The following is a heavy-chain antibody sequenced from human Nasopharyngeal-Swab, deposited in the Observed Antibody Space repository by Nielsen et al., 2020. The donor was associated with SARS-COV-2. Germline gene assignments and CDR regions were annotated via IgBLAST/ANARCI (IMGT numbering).Heavy chain of an antibody. V-gene: IGHV3-13*04. CDR3: ARAYGDTPYFYGVDV. CDR1: GFIFSTYD. J-gene: IGHJ6*02. D-gene: IGHD4-17*01. CDR2: IGSIGDT. Sequence: GESLKISCAASGFIFSTYDMHWVRQSTGKGLEWVSTIGSIGDTYYPGSVKGRFTISRENAKNSLYLQMNNLRAEDTAFYFCARAYGDTPYFYGVDVWGQGTTVTVSS.